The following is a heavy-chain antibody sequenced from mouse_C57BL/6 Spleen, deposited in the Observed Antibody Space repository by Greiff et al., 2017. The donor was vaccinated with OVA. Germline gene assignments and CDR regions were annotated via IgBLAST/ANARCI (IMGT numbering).Heavy chain of an antibody. J-gene: IGHJ2*01. CDR1: GYAFSSYW. V-gene: IGHV1-80*01. D-gene: IGHD1-1*01. CDR2: IYPGDGDT. Sequence: QVQLQQSGAELVKPGASVKISCKASGYAFSSYWMNWVKQRPGKGLEWIGQIYPGDGDTNYNGKFKGKATLTADKSSSTAYMQLSSLTSEDSAVFYCSGLYCGSSFDDWGQGTTLTVSS. CDR3: SGLYCGSSFDD.